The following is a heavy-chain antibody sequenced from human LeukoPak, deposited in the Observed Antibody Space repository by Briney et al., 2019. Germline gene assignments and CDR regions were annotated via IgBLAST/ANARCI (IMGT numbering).Heavy chain of an antibody. CDR2: IYYSGST. Sequence: KPSETLSLACTVSGGSISRYYWSWIRQPPGKGLEWIGYIYYSGSTNYNPSLKSRVTISVDTSKNQFSLKLSSVTAADTAVYYCARGGAAAGTGGLDYWGQGTLVTVSS. CDR1: GGSISRYY. V-gene: IGHV4-59*01. D-gene: IGHD6-13*01. CDR3: ARGGAAAGTGGLDY. J-gene: IGHJ4*02.